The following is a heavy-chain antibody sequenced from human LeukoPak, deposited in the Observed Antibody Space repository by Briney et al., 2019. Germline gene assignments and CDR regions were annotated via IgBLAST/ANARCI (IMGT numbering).Heavy chain of an antibody. V-gene: IGHV1-69*04. J-gene: IGHJ6*02. D-gene: IGHD4-17*01. CDR3: ARDVEDYGDYAAYYYYGMDV. Sequence: GASVKVSCKASGGTFSSYAISWVRQAPGQGLEWMGRIIPILGIANYAQKFQGRVTITADKSTSTAYMELSSLRSEDTAVYYCARDVEDYGDYAAYYYYGMDVWGQGTTVTVSS. CDR1: GGTFSSYA. CDR2: IIPILGIA.